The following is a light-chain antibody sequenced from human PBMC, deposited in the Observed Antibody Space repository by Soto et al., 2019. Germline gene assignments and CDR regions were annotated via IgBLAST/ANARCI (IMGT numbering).Light chain of an antibody. CDR3: QQYYNWPPWT. Sequence: EIVLTQSPATLYLSPGDRATLSCRASQSVDWYVAWYQQKPGQAPRLLIYDALKRATGTPDRFSGSGSGTDFTLTISRLEPEDFAVYYCQQYYNWPPWTFGLGTKVEIK. CDR2: DAL. V-gene: IGKV3-11*01. CDR1: QSVDWY. J-gene: IGKJ1*01.